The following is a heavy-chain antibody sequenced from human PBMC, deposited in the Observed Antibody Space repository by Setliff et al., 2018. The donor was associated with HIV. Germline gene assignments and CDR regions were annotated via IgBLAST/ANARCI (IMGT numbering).Heavy chain of an antibody. CDR3: ARGPQSYVDVVPTIGRYYFDH. D-gene: IGHD5-12*01. CDR2: VDPEDGET. Sequence: ASVKVSCKASGYTFTDYYMHWVQQAPGKGLEWMGRVDPEDGETIYAEKFQGRVTITAETSTDTAYMELSSLTSEDTAVFYCARGPQSYVDVVPTIGRYYFDHWGQGTLVTVSS. J-gene: IGHJ4*02. CDR1: GYTFTDYY. V-gene: IGHV1-69-2*01.